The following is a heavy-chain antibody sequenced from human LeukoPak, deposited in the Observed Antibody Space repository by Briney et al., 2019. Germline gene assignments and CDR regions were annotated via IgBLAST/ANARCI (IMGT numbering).Heavy chain of an antibody. CDR2: IRSSSSPI. J-gene: IGHJ4*02. D-gene: IGHD6-13*01. CDR1: GFTFSTYN. CDR3: ARDNGVAAAEDY. V-gene: IGHV3-48*04. Sequence: GGSLRLSCAASGFTFSTYNMNWVRQAPGKGLEWVSYIRSSSSPIYYADSVKGRFTISRDNAKNSLYLQMNNLRVEDTAVYYCARDNGVAAAEDYWGQGTLVTVSS.